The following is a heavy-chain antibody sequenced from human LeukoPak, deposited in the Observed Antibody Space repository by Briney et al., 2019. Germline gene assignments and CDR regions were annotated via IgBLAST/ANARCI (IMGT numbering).Heavy chain of an antibody. J-gene: IGHJ4*02. D-gene: IGHD7-27*01. CDR3: ARDLGNWGWNDF. V-gene: IGHV3-33*01. CDR1: GFTFSSYV. Sequence: PGGSLRLPCAASGFTFSSYVMHWVRQAPGKGLEWVAVIWYDGFNKYYADSVKGRFTISRDNSKNTLYLQMNSLRAEDTAVYYCARDLGNWGWNDFWGQGTLVTVSS. CDR2: IWYDGFNK.